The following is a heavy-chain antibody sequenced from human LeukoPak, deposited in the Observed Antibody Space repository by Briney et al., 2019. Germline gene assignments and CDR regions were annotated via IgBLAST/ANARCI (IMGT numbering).Heavy chain of an antibody. CDR3: ATRPDIAATGPGWFDP. Sequence: SETLSLTCAVYGGSFSGYYWSWIRQPPGKGLEWIGEINHSGSTNYNLSLKSRVTISVDTSKNQFSLKLSSVTAADTAVYYCATRPDIAATGPGWFDPWGQGTLVTVSS. CDR1: GGSFSGYY. CDR2: INHSGST. D-gene: IGHD6-13*01. J-gene: IGHJ5*02. V-gene: IGHV4-34*01.